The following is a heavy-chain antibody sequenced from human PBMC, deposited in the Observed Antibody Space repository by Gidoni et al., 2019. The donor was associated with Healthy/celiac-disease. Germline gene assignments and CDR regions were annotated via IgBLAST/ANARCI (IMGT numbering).Heavy chain of an antibody. J-gene: IGHJ4*02. V-gene: IGHV3-23*01. D-gene: IGHD6-19*01. CDR1: GFTFSSYA. CDR3: AKTVGSGWYQPDFDY. Sequence: EVQLLESGGGLVQPGGSLRLSCAASGFTFSSYAMSWVRQAPGKGLEWVSSISGSGGSTYYADSVKGRFTISRDNSKNTLYLQMNSLRAEDTAVYYCAKTVGSGWYQPDFDYWGQGTLVTVSS. CDR2: ISGSGGST.